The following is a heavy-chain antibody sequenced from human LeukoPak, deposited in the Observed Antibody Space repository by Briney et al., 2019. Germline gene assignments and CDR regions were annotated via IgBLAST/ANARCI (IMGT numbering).Heavy chain of an antibody. Sequence: ASVKVSCKVSGYTLTELSMHWVRQAPGKGLEWMGGFDPEDGETIYAQKFQGRVTMTEDTSTDTAYMELSSLRSEDTAVYYCASGRMDISGYYYGASGGGYYFDYWGQGTLVTVSS. D-gene: IGHD3-22*01. V-gene: IGHV1-24*01. CDR3: ASGRMDISGYYYGASGGGYYFDY. J-gene: IGHJ4*02. CDR1: GYTLTELS. CDR2: FDPEDGET.